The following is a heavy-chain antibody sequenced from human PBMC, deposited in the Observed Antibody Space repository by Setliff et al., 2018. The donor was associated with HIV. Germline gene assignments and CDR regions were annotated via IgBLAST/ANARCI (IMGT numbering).Heavy chain of an antibody. CDR2: INHSGST. CDR3: ARVDGYDFWSGYYTPHAFDI. D-gene: IGHD3-3*01. J-gene: IGHJ3*02. V-gene: IGHV4-34*01. CDR1: GGSFSGYY. Sequence: TCAVYGGSFSGYYWSWIRQPPGKGLEWIGEINHSGSTNYNPSLKSRVTISVDTSKNQFSLKLSSVTAADTAVYYCARVDGYDFWSGYYTPHAFDIWGQGTMVTVSS.